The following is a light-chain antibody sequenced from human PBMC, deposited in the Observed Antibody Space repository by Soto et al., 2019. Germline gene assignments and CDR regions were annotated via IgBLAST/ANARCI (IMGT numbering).Light chain of an antibody. V-gene: IGKV3-20*01. J-gene: IGKJ1*01. CDR1: QSVSRNY. CDR2: GAS. Sequence: EIVLTQSPGTLSLSPGERATLSCRASQSVSRNYLAWYQQKPGQAPRFLIYGASSRATGIPDRFSGSGSGTDFTLTISRLEPEDFAVYYCQQYGSPPWAFGQGTKVEIK. CDR3: QQYGSPPWA.